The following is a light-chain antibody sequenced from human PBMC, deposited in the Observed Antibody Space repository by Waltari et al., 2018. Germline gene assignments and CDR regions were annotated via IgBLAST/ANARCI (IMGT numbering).Light chain of an antibody. CDR1: QSIVNW. CDR3: QQAFVEVS. J-gene: IGKJ4*01. Sequence: DIQITQSPSSASASVGDRVTITCRASQSIVNWLAWYQQRPGKAPKLLIYGASNLQGGVPSRFSGSGSGTDFTLTINNLQPEDFATYYCQQAFVEVSFAGGTRVEIK. V-gene: IGKV1-12*01. CDR2: GAS.